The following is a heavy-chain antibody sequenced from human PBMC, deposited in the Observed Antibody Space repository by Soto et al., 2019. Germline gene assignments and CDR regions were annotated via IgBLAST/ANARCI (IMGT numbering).Heavy chain of an antibody. Sequence: SGGSLRLSCAASGFSFNNYALHWVRQAPGKGLEWVAVISSDGSSKSYADSVKGRFTISRDNSKNTLFLQMNSLRAEDTAVYYCARDQVNYDILTGHYPRWFDPWGQGTLVTVSS. V-gene: IGHV3-30-3*01. CDR2: ISSDGSSK. J-gene: IGHJ5*02. D-gene: IGHD3-9*01. CDR1: GFSFNNYA. CDR3: ARDQVNYDILTGHYPRWFDP.